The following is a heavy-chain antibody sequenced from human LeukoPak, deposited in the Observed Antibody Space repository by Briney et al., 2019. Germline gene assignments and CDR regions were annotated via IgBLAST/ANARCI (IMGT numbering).Heavy chain of an antibody. CDR3: ARHEKYCFGGSCYFDY. D-gene: IGHD2-15*01. J-gene: IGHJ4*02. Sequence: GGSLRLSCAASGFTFSSYSMNWVRQAPGKGLEWVSGLDWNGGSTNYADSVKGRFTISRDNAKSSLLLQMNSLRAEDTALYYCARHEKYCFGGSCYFDYWGPGTLVSVPS. CDR2: LDWNGGST. V-gene: IGHV3-20*04. CDR1: GFTFSSYS.